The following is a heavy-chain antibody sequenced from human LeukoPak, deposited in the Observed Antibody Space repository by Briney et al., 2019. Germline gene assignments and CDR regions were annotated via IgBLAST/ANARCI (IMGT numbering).Heavy chain of an antibody. V-gene: IGHV4-39*07. Sequence: SETLSLTCTVSGVSFSSSSYYWGWIRQPPGKGLEWIGSIYYSGSTYYNPSLKSRVTISVDTSKNQFSLKLSSVTAADTAVYYCARVYRASDYWGQGTLVTVSS. D-gene: IGHD3-16*02. CDR3: ARVYRASDY. CDR2: IYYSGST. J-gene: IGHJ4*02. CDR1: GVSFSSSSYY.